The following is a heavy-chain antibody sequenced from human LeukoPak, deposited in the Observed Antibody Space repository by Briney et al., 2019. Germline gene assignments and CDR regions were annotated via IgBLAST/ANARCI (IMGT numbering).Heavy chain of an antibody. CDR1: GFTFSSYA. CDR2: ISGSGGST. D-gene: IGHD3-22*01. J-gene: IGHJ4*02. CDR3: ARVKTMIIVVSLFDY. V-gene: IGHV3-23*01. Sequence: GGSLRLSCAASGFTFSSYAMSWVRQAPGKGLEWVSTISGSGGSTYYADSVKGRFTISRDNSKNTLYLQMNSLGAEDTAVYYCARVKTMIIVVSLFDYWGQGTLVTVSS.